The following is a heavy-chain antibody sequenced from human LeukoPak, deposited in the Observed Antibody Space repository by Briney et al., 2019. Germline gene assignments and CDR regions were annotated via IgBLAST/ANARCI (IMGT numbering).Heavy chain of an antibody. V-gene: IGHV4-39*01. D-gene: IGHD3-16*01. Sequence: SETLSLTCTVSGGSISSSSFYWGWIRQPPGKGLEWIGSIYYSGSTYYNVSLKSRVTISVDTSKNQFSLKLSSVTAADTAVYYCARLDDYGSGGFFDYWGQGTLVTVSS. CDR3: ARLDDYGSGGFFDY. CDR2: IYYSGST. J-gene: IGHJ4*02. CDR1: GGSISSSSFY.